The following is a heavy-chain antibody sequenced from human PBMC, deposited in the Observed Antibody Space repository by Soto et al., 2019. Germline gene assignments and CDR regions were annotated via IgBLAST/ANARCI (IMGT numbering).Heavy chain of an antibody. CDR3: AAHRGWFGELLSAFDI. V-gene: IGHV1-58*01. CDR2: IVVGSGNT. J-gene: IGHJ3*02. D-gene: IGHD3-10*01. Sequence: ASVKVSCKASGFTFTSSAVQWVRQARGQRLEWIGWIVVGSGNTNYAQKFQERVTITRDMSTSTAYMELSSLRSEDTAVYYCAAHRGWFGELLSAFDIWGQGTRVTVS. CDR1: GFTFTSSA.